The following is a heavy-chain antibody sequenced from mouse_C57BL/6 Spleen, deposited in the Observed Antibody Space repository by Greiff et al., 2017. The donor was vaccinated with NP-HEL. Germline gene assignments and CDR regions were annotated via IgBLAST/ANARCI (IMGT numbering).Heavy chain of an antibody. D-gene: IGHD1-1*01. CDR1: GYTFTSYW. CDR3: ASIDYYGSSLFAY. V-gene: IGHV1-52*01. J-gene: IGHJ3*01. CDR2: IDPSDSET. Sequence: VQLQQSGAELVRPGSSVKLSCKASGYTFTSYWMHWVKQRPIQGLEWIGNIDPSDSETHYNQKFKDKATLTVDKSSSTAYMQLSSLTSEDSAVYYCASIDYYGSSLFAYWGQGTLVTVSA.